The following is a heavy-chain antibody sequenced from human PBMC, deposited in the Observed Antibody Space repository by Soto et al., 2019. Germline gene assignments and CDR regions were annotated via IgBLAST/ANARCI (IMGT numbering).Heavy chain of an antibody. CDR2: IYPGDSDT. V-gene: IGHV5-51*01. J-gene: IGHJ6*04. Sequence: PGESLKISCKGSGYSFTSYWIGWVRQMPGKGLEWMGIIYPGDSDTRYSPSFQGQVTISADKSISTAYLQWSSLKASDTAMDYCASPQRIAVAGFLSYYYSGMDVWGKGTRVTVSS. D-gene: IGHD6-13*01. CDR3: ASPQRIAVAGFLSYYYSGMDV. CDR1: GYSFTSYW.